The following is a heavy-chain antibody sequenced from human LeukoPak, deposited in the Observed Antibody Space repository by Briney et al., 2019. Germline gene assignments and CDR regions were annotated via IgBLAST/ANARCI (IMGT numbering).Heavy chain of an antibody. D-gene: IGHD6-19*01. CDR2: LSGSGITT. Sequence: GGSLRLSCAASGFTFSNSAMSWVRQAPGKGLEWVSTLSGSGITTYYADSVKGRFTISRDNSKNTLYLRMGSLRAEDTAVYYCAKGIYSSGWSYFDYWGHGTLVTVSS. J-gene: IGHJ4*01. CDR1: GFTFSNSA. V-gene: IGHV3-23*01. CDR3: AKGIYSSGWSYFDY.